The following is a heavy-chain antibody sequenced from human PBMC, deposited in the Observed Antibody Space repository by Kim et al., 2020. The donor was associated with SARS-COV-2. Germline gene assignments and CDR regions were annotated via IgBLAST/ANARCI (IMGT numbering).Heavy chain of an antibody. Sequence: SVKVSCKASGGTFSSYAISWVRQAPGQGLEWMGRIIPILGIANYAQKFQGRVTITADKSTSTAYMELSSLRSEDTAVYYCASLSSYYDILTDYWGQGTLVTVSS. V-gene: IGHV1-69*04. CDR1: GGTFSSYA. D-gene: IGHD3-9*01. CDR2: IIPILGIA. J-gene: IGHJ4*02. CDR3: ASLSSYYDILTDY.